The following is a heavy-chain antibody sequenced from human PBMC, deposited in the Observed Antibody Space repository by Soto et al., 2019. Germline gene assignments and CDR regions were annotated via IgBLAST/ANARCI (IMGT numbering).Heavy chain of an antibody. V-gene: IGHV4-59*01. CDR2: IYYSGST. D-gene: IGHD5-18*01. J-gene: IGHJ6*02. CDR1: GGSISSYY. Sequence: PSETLSLTCTVSGGSISSYYWSWIRQPPGKGLEWIGYIYYSGSTNYNPSLKSRVTISVDTSKNQFSLKLSSVTAADTAVYYCARGDSYGQRVYYYGMDVWGQGNTVTVSS. CDR3: ARGDSYGQRVYYYGMDV.